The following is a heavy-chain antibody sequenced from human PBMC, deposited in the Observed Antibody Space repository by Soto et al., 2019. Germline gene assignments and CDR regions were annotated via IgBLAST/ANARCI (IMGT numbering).Heavy chain of an antibody. CDR3: ARSITMIVGNWFDP. Sequence: LSLTCTVSGGSISSGDYYWSWIRQPPGKGLEWIGYIYYSGSTYYNPSLKSRVTISVDTSKNQFSLKLSSVTAADTAVYYCARSITMIVGNWFDPWGQGTQVTVSS. V-gene: IGHV4-30-4*01. CDR1: GGSISSGDYY. D-gene: IGHD3-22*01. CDR2: IYYSGST. J-gene: IGHJ5*02.